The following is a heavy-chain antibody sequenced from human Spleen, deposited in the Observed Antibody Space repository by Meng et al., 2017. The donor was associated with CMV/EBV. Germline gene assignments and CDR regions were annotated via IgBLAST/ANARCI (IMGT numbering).Heavy chain of an antibody. Sequence: SCKASGYTFSIYYIHWVRQAPGQGLEWMGIINPSGDTTNFAQKFQGRLTMTRDTSTSTVYMELSSLRSEDTAVYYCARDWANFDYWGQGTLVTVSS. D-gene: IGHD3-16*01. CDR2: INPSGDTT. J-gene: IGHJ4*02. CDR1: GYTFSIYY. V-gene: IGHV1-46*01. CDR3: ARDWANFDY.